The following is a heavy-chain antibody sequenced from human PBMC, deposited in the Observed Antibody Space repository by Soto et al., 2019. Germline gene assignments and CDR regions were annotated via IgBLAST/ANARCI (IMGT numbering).Heavy chain of an antibody. CDR3: AKAPRVVTATSHYFDY. V-gene: IGHV3-23*01. J-gene: IGHJ4*02. CDR1: GFTFSSYA. CDR2: ISGSGGST. D-gene: IGHD2-21*02. Sequence: PGGSLRLSCAASGFTFSSYAMHWVRQAPGKGLEWVSAISGSGGSTYYADSVKGRFTISRDNSKNTLYLQMNSLRAEDTAVYYCAKAPRVVTATSHYFDYWGQGTLVTVSS.